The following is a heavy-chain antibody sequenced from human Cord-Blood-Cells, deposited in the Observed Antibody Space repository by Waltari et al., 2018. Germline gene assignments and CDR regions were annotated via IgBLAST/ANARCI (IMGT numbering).Heavy chain of an antibody. CDR2: IKQDGSEK. J-gene: IGHJ3*02. CDR1: GFTFSSSW. D-gene: IGHD2-15*01. CDR3: ARDRAGGPTDAFDI. Sequence: EVQLVESGGGLVQPGGSLRLSCAASGFTFSSSWMSWVRPDPGKGLEWVANIKQDGSEKYYVDSVKGRFTISRDNAKNSLYLQMNSLRAEDTAVYYCARDRAGGPTDAFDIWGQGTMVTVSS. V-gene: IGHV3-7*01.